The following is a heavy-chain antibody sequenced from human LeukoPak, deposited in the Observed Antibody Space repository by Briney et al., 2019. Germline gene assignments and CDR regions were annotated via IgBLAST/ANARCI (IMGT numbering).Heavy chain of an antibody. Sequence: SVKVSCKASGGTFSSYAISWVRQAPGQGLEWMGGIIPIFGTANYAQKFQGRVTITADESTSTAYMELSSLKSEDTAVYFCARDPRGGYNPAEFFLHWGQGTLVTVSS. CDR1: GGTFSSYA. D-gene: IGHD5-24*01. CDR2: IIPIFGTA. J-gene: IGHJ1*01. V-gene: IGHV1-69*01. CDR3: ARDPRGGYNPAEFFLH.